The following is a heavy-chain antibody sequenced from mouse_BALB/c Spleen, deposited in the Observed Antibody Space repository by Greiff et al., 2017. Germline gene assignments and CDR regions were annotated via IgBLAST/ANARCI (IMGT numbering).Heavy chain of an antibody. CDR1: GYSITSDYA. CDR2: ISYSGST. Sequence: EVHLVESGPGLVKPSQSLSLTCTVTGYSITSDYAWNWIRQFPGNKLEWMGYISYSGSTSYNPSLKSRISITRDTSKNQFFLQLNSVTTEDTATYYCARGGFITSMDYWGQGTSVTVSS. D-gene: IGHD1-1*01. V-gene: IGHV3-2*02. CDR3: ARGGFITSMDY. J-gene: IGHJ4*01.